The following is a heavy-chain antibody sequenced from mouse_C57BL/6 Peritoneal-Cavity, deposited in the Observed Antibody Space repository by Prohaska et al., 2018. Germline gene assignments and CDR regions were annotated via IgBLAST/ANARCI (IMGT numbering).Heavy chain of an antibody. D-gene: IGHD1-1*01. CDR2: ILPGRGST. V-gene: IGHV1-9*01. J-gene: IGHJ2*01. CDR3: GRGTTVPDFDY. Sequence: TLSCKATGYTFTGYWIEWVKQRPGHGLEWIGEILPGRGSTNYNKKLKSKATFTAETSSNTSYMQLSSLTTEDSAIYYCGRGTTVPDFDYWGQGTTLTVSS. CDR1: GYTFTGYW.